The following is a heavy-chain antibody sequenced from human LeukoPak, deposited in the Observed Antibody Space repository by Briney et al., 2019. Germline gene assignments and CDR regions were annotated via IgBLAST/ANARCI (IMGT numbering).Heavy chain of an antibody. CDR2: ISAYNGNT. CDR3: ARDRMGEQTGAFDI. V-gene: IGHV1-18*01. D-gene: IGHD1-26*01. J-gene: IGHJ3*02. Sequence: ASVKVSCKASGYTFTSYGISWVRQAPGQGLEWMGWISAYNGNTNYAQKLQGRVTMTTDTSTSTAYMELRSLRSDDTAVYYCARDRMGEQTGAFDIWGQGTMVTVSS. CDR1: GYTFTSYG.